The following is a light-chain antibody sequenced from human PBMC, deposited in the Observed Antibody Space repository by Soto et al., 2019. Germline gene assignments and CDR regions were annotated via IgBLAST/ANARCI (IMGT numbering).Light chain of an antibody. CDR1: LNVSNY. CDR3: QQRSNWPPLT. CDR2: DAS. Sequence: EIVLTQSPATLSLSPGERATLSCRASLNVSNYLAWYQQRPGQAPRLLIYDASNRATGIPARFSGGGSGTDFTLTISSLEPEDFAVYYCQQRSNWPPLTFGGGTNVEIK. V-gene: IGKV3-11*01. J-gene: IGKJ4*01.